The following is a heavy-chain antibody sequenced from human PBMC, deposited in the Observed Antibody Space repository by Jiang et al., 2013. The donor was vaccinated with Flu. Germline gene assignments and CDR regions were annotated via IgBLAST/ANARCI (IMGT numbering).Heavy chain of an antibody. CDR1: GFTFSSYA. Sequence: VQLLESGGGVVQPGRSLRLSCAASGFTFSSYAMHWVRQAPGKGLEWVAVISYDGSNKYYADSVKGRFTISRDNSKNTLYLQMNSLRAEDTAVYYCARTNLGNDAFDIWAKGQWSPSLQ. V-gene: IGHV3-30-3*01. D-gene: IGHD7-27*01. CDR2: ISYDGSNK. CDR3: ARTNLGNDAFDI. J-gene: IGHJ3*02.